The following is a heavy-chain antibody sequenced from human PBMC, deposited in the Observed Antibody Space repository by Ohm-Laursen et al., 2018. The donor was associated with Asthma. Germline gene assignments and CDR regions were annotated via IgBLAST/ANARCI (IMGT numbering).Heavy chain of an antibody. V-gene: IGHV3-33*08. J-gene: IGHJ4*02. Sequence: SLRLSCAASGFTFTSYDMYWVRQAPGKGLEFVAVIWYGGSNKYYADSVKGRFTISRDIAKNTLYLEMNSLRAEDTAVYYCARDVMEWYLPAFDFWGQGTLVTVSS. CDR1: GFTFTSYD. CDR3: ARDVMEWYLPAFDF. D-gene: IGHD3-3*01. CDR2: IWYGGSNK.